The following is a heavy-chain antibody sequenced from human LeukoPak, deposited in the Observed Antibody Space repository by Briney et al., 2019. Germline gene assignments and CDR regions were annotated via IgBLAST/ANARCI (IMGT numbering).Heavy chain of an antibody. CDR2: IYYSGST. D-gene: IGHD3-22*01. J-gene: IGHJ4*02. Sequence: SETLSLTCTVSGGSISSYYWSWIRQPPGKGLEWIGYIYYSGSTNYNPSLKSRVTISVDTSKNQFSLKLSSVTAADTAVYYCARNYDSSGYYFFPPIDYWGQGTLVTVSS. CDR1: GGSISSYY. V-gene: IGHV4-59*01. CDR3: ARNYDSSGYYFFPPIDY.